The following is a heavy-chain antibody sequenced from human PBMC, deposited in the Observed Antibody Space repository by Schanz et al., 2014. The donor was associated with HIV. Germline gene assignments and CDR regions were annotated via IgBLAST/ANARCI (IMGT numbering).Heavy chain of an antibody. V-gene: IGHV3-33*01. Sequence: QVQLVESGGGVVQPGRSLRLSCAASGFTFSSFAMHWVRQAPGKGLEWVAVIWYDGDYKSYADSVTGRFTIARDNSKNMLYLQMNSLRAGDTAVYFCARDVAGCSGTSCYSDAFDIWGQGTLVTVSS. D-gene: IGHD2-2*01. CDR2: IWYDGDYK. CDR3: ARDVAGCSGTSCYSDAFDI. J-gene: IGHJ3*02. CDR1: GFTFSSFA.